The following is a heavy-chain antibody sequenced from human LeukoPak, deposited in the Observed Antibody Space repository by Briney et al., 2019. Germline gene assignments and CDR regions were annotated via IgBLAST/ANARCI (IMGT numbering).Heavy chain of an antibody. Sequence: QTGGSLRLSCAASGFTFDDYAMHWVRQAPGEGLEWVSLISWDGGSTYYADSVKGRFTISRDNSKNSLYLQMNSLRAEDTALYYCAKDTAAAGTDLHLDYWGQGTLVTVSS. V-gene: IGHV3-43D*04. D-gene: IGHD6-13*01. CDR2: ISWDGGST. CDR1: GFTFDDYA. J-gene: IGHJ4*02. CDR3: AKDTAAAGTDLHLDY.